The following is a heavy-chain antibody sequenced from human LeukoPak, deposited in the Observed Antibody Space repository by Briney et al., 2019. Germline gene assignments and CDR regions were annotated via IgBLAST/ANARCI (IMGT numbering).Heavy chain of an antibody. Sequence: KPSETLSLTCTVSGGSINSYNWNWIRQPPGKGLEWIGYISYNGSPDYNPSFKSRVTMSVDTSQGQFSLRLSSVTAADTAVYYCARFRGTSSWHQEVFDYWGQGAPVTVYS. D-gene: IGHD2-15*01. CDR3: ARFRGTSSWHQEVFDY. CDR2: ISYNGSP. CDR1: GGSINSYN. V-gene: IGHV4-59*08. J-gene: IGHJ4*02.